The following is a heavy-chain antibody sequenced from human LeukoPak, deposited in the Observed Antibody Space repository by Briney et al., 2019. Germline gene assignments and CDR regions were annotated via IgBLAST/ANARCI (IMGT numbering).Heavy chain of an antibody. CDR1: GFTFSSYA. D-gene: IGHD6-13*01. V-gene: IGHV3-23*01. Sequence: GGSLRLSCGASGFTFSSYAMAGVRQAPGKGLEWVSAIRGTGSSTYYADSVKGRVTISRDNSKNTLFLQMNSLRAEDTAVYYCARYYSSSWYLGFDYWGQGTLVTVSS. CDR3: ARYYSSSWYLGFDY. CDR2: IRGTGSST. J-gene: IGHJ4*02.